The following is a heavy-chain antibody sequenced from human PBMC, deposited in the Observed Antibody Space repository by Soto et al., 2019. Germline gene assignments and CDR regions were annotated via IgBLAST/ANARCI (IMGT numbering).Heavy chain of an antibody. J-gene: IGHJ4*01. CDR1: GFMFSAYA. V-gene: IGHV3-30-3*01. CDR2: MSYDGTNK. CDR3: ARDPSPYTSGWYGIDF. D-gene: IGHD6-19*01. Sequence: LRLSCTASGFMFSAYAMLWVRQAPGKGLEWVAAMSYDGTNKYYADSLKGRFTISRDNSKNTLFLQMSSLTADDSAVYYCARDPSPYTSGWYGIDFWGLGTLVTVSS.